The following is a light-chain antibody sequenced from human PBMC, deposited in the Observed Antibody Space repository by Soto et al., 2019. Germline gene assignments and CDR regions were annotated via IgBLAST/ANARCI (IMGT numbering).Light chain of an antibody. V-gene: IGKV3-20*01. J-gene: IGKJ2*01. CDR1: QSVVSAY. CDR2: GTS. CDR3: HQYGTSPYT. Sequence: EIVLTQSPGTLSLSPGERATLSCRASQSVVSAYLAWYQQKPAQAPRLLIYGTSSRATGIPDRFSGSGSGTDFTLTITRLEPEDFAVYYCHQYGTSPYTFGQGTKLEIK.